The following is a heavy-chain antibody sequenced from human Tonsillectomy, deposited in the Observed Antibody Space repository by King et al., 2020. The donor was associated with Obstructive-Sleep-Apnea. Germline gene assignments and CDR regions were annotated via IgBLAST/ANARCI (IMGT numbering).Heavy chain of an antibody. CDR1: GGSISSSSYY. J-gene: IGHJ4*02. CDR3: ATDDYNLLTGDYWGEEY. Sequence: QLQESGPGLVKPSETLSLTCTVSGGSISSSSYYWGWIRQPPGKGLEWIGTIYYSGNTYYNPSLKSRVAISVDTSKNQFSLKLSSVTAADTAVYFCATDDYNLLTGDYWGEEYWGQGTLVTVSS. V-gene: IGHV4-39*07. CDR2: IYYSGNT. D-gene: IGHD3-9*01.